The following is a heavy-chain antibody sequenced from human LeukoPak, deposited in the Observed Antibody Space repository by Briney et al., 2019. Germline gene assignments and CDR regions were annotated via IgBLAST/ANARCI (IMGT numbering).Heavy chain of an antibody. CDR1: GYTFTTYG. D-gene: IGHD4/OR15-4a*01. CDR2: ISASNGDT. CDR3: ARDMYGGNWRDDAFDI. J-gene: IGHJ3*02. V-gene: IGHV1-18*01. Sequence: ASVKVSCKASGYTFTTYGLSWVRQAPGQGLEWMGWISASNGDTSYAQKLQGRVTMTTDTSTSTAYMELRSLRSDDTAVFYCARDMYGGNWRDDAFDIWGQGTIVTVSS.